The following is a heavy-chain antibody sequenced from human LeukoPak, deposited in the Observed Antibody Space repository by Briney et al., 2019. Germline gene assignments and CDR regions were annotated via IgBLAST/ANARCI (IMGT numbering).Heavy chain of an antibody. J-gene: IGHJ6*02. CDR2: INPNSGGT. Sequence: ASVKVSCKASGYTFTDYYVHWVRQAPGQGLEWMGWINPNSGGTNCAQEFQGRVTMTGDTSISTAYMELSRLRSDDTAVYYCARGHYYYGLHVWGQGTTVTASS. CDR1: GYTFTDYY. CDR3: ARGHYYYGLHV. V-gene: IGHV1-2*02.